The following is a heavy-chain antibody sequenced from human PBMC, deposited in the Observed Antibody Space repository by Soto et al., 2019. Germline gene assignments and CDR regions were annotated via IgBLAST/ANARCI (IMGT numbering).Heavy chain of an antibody. CDR1: GGSIISSNFY. CDR3: ARHVRGAVTMNWFDP. D-gene: IGHD3-10*02. Sequence: QLQESGPGLVKPSETLSLTCTVSGGSIISSNFYWGWIRQPPGKELEWIGSVEYGGSTYDNPSLKSRVTLSADTSKSQFSLKLTSVTAADTAIYYCARHVRGAVTMNWFDPWGHGTLVTVSS. J-gene: IGHJ5*02. V-gene: IGHV4-39*01. CDR2: VEYGGST.